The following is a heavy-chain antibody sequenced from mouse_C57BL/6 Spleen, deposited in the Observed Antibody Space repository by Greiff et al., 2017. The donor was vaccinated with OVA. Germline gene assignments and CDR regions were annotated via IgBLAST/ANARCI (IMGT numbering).Heavy chain of an antibody. J-gene: IGHJ2*01. CDR3: ARPDYYYEGY. Sequence: EVQLQQSGPELVKPGASVKISCKASGYTFTDYYMNWVKQSHGKSLEWIGDINPNNGGTSYNQKFKGKATLTVDKSSSTAYMELRSLTSEDSAVYYCARPDYYYEGYWGQGTTLTVSS. V-gene: IGHV1-26*01. CDR2: INPNNGGT. D-gene: IGHD1-1*01. CDR1: GYTFTDYY.